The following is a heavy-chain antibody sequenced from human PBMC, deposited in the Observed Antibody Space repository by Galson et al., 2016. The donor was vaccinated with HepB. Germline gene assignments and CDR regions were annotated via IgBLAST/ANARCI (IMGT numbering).Heavy chain of an antibody. Sequence: QSGAEVTEPGESLKISCKGSGSRFTSQWVGWVRQMPGKGLEWMGIIYPGDSDTRYSPSFQGQVTISVDKSISTAYLQWASLKASDTAMYFCASSLIVGATGGAFDIWGPGTRVTVSP. V-gene: IGHV5-51*01. CDR1: GSRFTSQW. J-gene: IGHJ3*02. CDR2: IYPGDSDT. CDR3: ASSLIVGATGGAFDI. D-gene: IGHD1-26*01.